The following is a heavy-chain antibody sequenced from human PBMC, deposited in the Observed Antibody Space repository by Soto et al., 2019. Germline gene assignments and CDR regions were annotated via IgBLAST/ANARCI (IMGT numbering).Heavy chain of an antibody. Sequence: QVQLVQSGAEVKKPGSSVKVSCKASGGTFSSYTISWVRQAPGQGLEWMGMIIPILGIANYAQKFQGRVTITADKSTSTAYMELSSLRSEDTAVYYCARGIAAAGGGGLDPWGQGTLVTVSS. CDR3: ARGIAAAGGGGLDP. J-gene: IGHJ5*02. CDR2: IIPILGIA. V-gene: IGHV1-69*02. D-gene: IGHD6-13*01. CDR1: GGTFSSYT.